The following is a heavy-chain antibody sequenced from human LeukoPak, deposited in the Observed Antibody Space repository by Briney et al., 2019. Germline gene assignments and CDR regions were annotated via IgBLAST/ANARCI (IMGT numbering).Heavy chain of an antibody. CDR3: ARSYNHYFYGMDV. D-gene: IGHD1-14*01. CDR2: ISISSSHI. V-gene: IGHV3-21*01. Sequence: PGGSLRLSCVASGFTIREYTMNWVRQAPGKGLEWVSSISISSSHIYYTGSLRGRFTISRDNAKDSLYLQMNSLRAEDTAVYYCARSYNHYFYGMDVWGQGTTVTVAS. CDR1: GFTIREYT. J-gene: IGHJ6*02.